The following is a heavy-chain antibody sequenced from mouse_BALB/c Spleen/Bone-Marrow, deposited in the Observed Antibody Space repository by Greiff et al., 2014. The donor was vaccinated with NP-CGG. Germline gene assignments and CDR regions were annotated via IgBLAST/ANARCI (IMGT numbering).Heavy chain of an antibody. CDR1: GFTFSSYA. CDR3: AREGLRRRAAMDY. Sequence: EVQGVESGGGLVKPGGSLKLSCAASGFTFSSYAMSWVRQSPEKRLEWVAEISSGGSYTYYPDTVTGRFTISRDNAKNTLYLEMSSLRSEDTAMYYCAREGLRRRAAMDYRGQGTSVTVSS. J-gene: IGHJ4*01. V-gene: IGHV5-9-4*01. D-gene: IGHD2-4*01. CDR2: ISSGGSYT.